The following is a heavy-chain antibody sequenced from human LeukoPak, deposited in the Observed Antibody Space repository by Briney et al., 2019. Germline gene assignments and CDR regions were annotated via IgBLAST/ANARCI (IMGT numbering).Heavy chain of an antibody. J-gene: IGHJ4*02. D-gene: IGHD3-22*01. Sequence: SQTLSLTCTVSGGSISSGGYYWSWIRQHPGKGLEWIGYIYYSGSTYYNLSLKSRVTISVDTSKNQFSLKLSSVTAADTAVYYCARDYYDSSGYSKFDYWGQGTLVTASS. CDR3: ARDYYDSSGYSKFDY. V-gene: IGHV4-31*03. CDR2: IYYSGST. CDR1: GGSISSGGYY.